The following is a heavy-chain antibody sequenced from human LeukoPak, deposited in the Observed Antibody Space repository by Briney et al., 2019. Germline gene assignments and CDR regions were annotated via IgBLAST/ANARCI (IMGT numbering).Heavy chain of an antibody. CDR3: ARVGDYDSSGYYYVGAYYFDY. V-gene: IGHV3-21*01. D-gene: IGHD3-22*01. J-gene: IGHJ4*02. CDR2: ISGSSSYI. CDR1: GFTFSTYN. Sequence: GGSLRLSCAASGFTFSTYNMNWVRQAPGKGLEWVSSISGSSSYIYYADSVKGRFSISRDNAKNSLYLQMNSLRAEDTAVYYCARVGDYDSSGYYYVGAYYFDYWGQGTLVTVSS.